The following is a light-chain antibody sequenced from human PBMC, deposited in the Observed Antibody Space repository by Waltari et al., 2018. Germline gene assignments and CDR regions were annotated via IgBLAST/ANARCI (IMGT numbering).Light chain of an antibody. V-gene: IGKV1-5*03. CDR3: QQYRNLWT. CDR2: KAS. CDR1: QSLSNC. J-gene: IGKJ1*01. Sequence: RVTITCRDSQSLSNCLAWYQQKPGKAPKVLIYKASTLESGVPSRFSGSGSGTEFTLTISSLQPDDFATYYCQQYRNLWTFGQGTKVEIK.